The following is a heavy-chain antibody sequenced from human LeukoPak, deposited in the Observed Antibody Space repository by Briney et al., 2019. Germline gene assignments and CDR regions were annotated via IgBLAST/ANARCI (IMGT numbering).Heavy chain of an antibody. D-gene: IGHD3-3*01. V-gene: IGHV1-24*01. Sequence: GASVKVSCKVSGYTLTELTMHWVRQAPGKGLEWMGGFDPEDGETIYAQKFQGRVTMTEDTSTDTAYMELSSLRSEDTAVYYCATDLGSTIFGVVTPSRDAFDIWGQGTMVTVSS. J-gene: IGHJ3*02. CDR3: ATDLGSTIFGVVTPSRDAFDI. CDR1: GYTLTELT. CDR2: FDPEDGET.